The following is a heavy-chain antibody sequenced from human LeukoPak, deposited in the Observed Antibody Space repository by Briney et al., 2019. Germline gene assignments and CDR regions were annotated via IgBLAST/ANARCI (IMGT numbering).Heavy chain of an antibody. CDR2: IIPIFGIA. J-gene: IGHJ4*02. D-gene: IGHD6-13*01. CDR3: ASIPVAAAASDY. Sequence: ASVKVSCKASGGTVSSYAISWERQAPGQGLEWMGRIIPIFGIANYAQKFQGRVTITADKSTSTAYMELSSLRSEDTAVYYCASIPVAAAASDYWGQGTLVTVSS. V-gene: IGHV1-69*04. CDR1: GGTVSSYA.